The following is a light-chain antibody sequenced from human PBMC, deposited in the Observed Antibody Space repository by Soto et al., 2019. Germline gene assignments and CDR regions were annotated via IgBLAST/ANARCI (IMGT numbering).Light chain of an antibody. J-gene: IGLJ2*01. Sequence: QPVLTQPPSVSAAPGQKVTISCSGSSSNIGNNFVSWYQHLPGTAPKLLISDNNERPSGIPDRFSGSKSGTSATLGITGLQTGDEADYYCGTWDSSLSAVVFGGGTQLTVL. CDR2: DNN. CDR1: SSNIGNNF. V-gene: IGLV1-51*01. CDR3: GTWDSSLSAVV.